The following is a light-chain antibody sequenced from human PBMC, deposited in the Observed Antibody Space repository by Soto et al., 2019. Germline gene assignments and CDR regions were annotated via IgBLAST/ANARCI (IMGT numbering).Light chain of an antibody. CDR2: YSS. CDR3: HQRNNWPPRIT. Sequence: TQFPDTVSVTPGKTVTLSCGGSQSVRTNLAWYQQRPGQATRLLIHYSSTRASDIPARFSGSGSGKDFTLTISSLEPQDFAVYYCHQRNNWPPRITFGQGTRLEIK. V-gene: IGKV3-11*01. CDR1: QSVRTN. J-gene: IGKJ5*01.